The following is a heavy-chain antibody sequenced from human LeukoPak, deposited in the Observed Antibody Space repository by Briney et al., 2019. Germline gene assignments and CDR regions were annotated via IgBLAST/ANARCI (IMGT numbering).Heavy chain of an antibody. D-gene: IGHD6-13*01. J-gene: IGHJ6*02. CDR2: IWYDGSNK. Sequence: GGSLRLSCAASGFTFSSYGMHWVRQAPGKGLEWVAVIWYDGSNKYYADSVKGRFTISRDNSKNTLYLQMNSLRAEDTAVYYCARVGGIAAAGTWLYYYGMDVWGQGTAVTVSS. V-gene: IGHV3-33*01. CDR3: ARVGGIAAAGTWLYYYGMDV. CDR1: GFTFSSYG.